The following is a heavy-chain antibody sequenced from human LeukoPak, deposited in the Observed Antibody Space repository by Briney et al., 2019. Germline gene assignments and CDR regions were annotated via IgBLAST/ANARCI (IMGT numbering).Heavy chain of an antibody. CDR2: ISAYNGNT. D-gene: IGHD6-6*01. V-gene: IGHV1-18*01. CDR3: ARDPKQLATDPDY. CDR1: GYTFTSYG. J-gene: IGHJ4*02. Sequence: ASVKVSCKASGYTFTSYGIRWVREAPGQGHEGMGWISAYNGNTNYAQKLQGRVTMTTDTSTSTAYMELRSLRSDDTAVYYCARDPKQLATDPDYWGQGTLVTVSS.